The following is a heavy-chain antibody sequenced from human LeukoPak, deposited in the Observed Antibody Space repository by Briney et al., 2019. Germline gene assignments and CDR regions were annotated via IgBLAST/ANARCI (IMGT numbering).Heavy chain of an antibody. D-gene: IGHD1-26*01. Sequence: SETLSLTCTVSGGSISSSSYYWGWIRQPPGKGLEWIGSIYYSGSTYYNPSLESRVTISVDTSKNQFSLKLSSVTAADTAVYYCARKGARGSHPGDAFDIWGQGTMVTVSS. CDR3: ARKGARGSHPGDAFDI. J-gene: IGHJ3*02. V-gene: IGHV4-39*01. CDR2: IYYSGST. CDR1: GGSISSSSYY.